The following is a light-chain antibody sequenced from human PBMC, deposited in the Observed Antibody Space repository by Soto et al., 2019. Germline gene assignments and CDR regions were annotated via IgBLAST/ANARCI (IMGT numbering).Light chain of an antibody. Sequence: QSALTQPASVSGSLGQSITISCTGTSSDVGGYNFVSWYQQHPGKAPKLMIYEVSNRPSGVSNRFSGSKSGNTASLTVSGLQAEDEADYYCSSYAGSNIWVFGGGTKLTVL. V-gene: IGLV2-14*01. CDR3: SSYAGSNIWV. J-gene: IGLJ3*02. CDR2: EVS. CDR1: SSDVGGYNF.